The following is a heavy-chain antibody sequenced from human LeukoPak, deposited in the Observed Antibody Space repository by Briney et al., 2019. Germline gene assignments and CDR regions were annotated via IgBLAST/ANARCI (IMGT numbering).Heavy chain of an antibody. Sequence: SETLSLTCTVSGGSISSYYWSWIRQPPGKGLEWIGYIYYSGSTNYNPSLKSRVTISVDTSKNQFSLKLSSVTAADTAVYYCARRRHGSGSYDYWGQGTLVTVSS. D-gene: IGHD3-10*01. CDR1: GGSISSYY. V-gene: IGHV4-59*01. J-gene: IGHJ4*02. CDR3: ARRRHGSGSYDY. CDR2: IYYSGST.